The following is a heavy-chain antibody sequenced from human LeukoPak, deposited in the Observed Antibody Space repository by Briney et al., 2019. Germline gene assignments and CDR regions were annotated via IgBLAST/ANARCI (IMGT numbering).Heavy chain of an antibody. J-gene: IGHJ4*02. V-gene: IGHV1-2*02. D-gene: IGHD2/OR15-2a*01. CDR1: GFTFTDYY. CDR3: AREGNGLLSKDFDY. Sequence: ASMTVSCKSSGFTFTDYYIHWVRQAPGRGLEWMGYIGPHSSATSSPQEFQGRVTMTRDTSMSTAYMELTRLTSDDTAVYYCAREGNGLLSKDFDYWGQGTLVTVAS. CDR2: IGPHSSAT.